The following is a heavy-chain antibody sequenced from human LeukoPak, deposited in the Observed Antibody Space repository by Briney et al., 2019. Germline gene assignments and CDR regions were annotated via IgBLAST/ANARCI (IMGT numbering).Heavy chain of an antibody. D-gene: IGHD2-8*01. CDR3: ARMVSGYYYYYMDV. CDR1: GFSLSTSDTSGMC. J-gene: IGHJ6*03. Sequence: SGPTLVNPTQTLTLTCTFSGFSLSTSDTSGMCVSWIRQPPGKALERLARIDWDDDKYYSTSLKTSLTNSKDTSKNQVDLTMTNMDPADTATYYCARMVSGYYYYYMDVWGKGATVTVSS. CDR2: IDWDDDK. V-gene: IGHV2-70*11.